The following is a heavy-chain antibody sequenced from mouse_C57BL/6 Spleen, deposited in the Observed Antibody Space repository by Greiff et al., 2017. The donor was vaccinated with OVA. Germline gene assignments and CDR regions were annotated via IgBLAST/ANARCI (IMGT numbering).Heavy chain of an antibody. V-gene: IGHV1-80*01. CDR1: GYAFSSYW. CDR2: IYPGDGDT. CDR3: ARSVYDYDYYAMDY. Sequence: QVQLQQSGAELVKPGASVKISCKAPGYAFSSYWMNWVKQRPGKGLEWIGQIYPGDGDTNYNGKFKGKATLTADKSSSTAYMQLSSLTSEDSAVYFCARSVYDYDYYAMDYWGQGTSVTVSS. D-gene: IGHD2-4*01. J-gene: IGHJ4*01.